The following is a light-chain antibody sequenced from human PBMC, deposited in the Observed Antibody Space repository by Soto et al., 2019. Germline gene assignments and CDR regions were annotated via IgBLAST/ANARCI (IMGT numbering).Light chain of an antibody. Sequence: QSALTQPASVSGSPGQSITISCTGTSSDVGGYNYVSWYQQHPGKAPKLMIYDVSNRPSGVSNRFSGSKSGNTASLTISGLRAEDEADYYCSSYTSSSFYVFGTGTKLTVL. CDR2: DVS. CDR1: SSDVGGYNY. V-gene: IGLV2-14*01. J-gene: IGLJ1*01. CDR3: SSYTSSSFYV.